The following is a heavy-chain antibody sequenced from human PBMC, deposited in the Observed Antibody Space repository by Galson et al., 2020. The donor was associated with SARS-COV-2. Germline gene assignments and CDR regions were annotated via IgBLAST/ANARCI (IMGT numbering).Heavy chain of an antibody. D-gene: IGHD1-26*01. J-gene: IGHJ3*02. CDR1: GFTFSSYA. CDR3: ARARGGSYFNAFDI. V-gene: IGHV3-30-3*01. Sequence: SCAASGFTFSSYAMHWVRQAPGKGLEWVAVISYDGSNKYYADSVKGRFTISRDNSKNTLYLQMNSLRAEDTAVYYCARARGGSYFNAFDIWGQGTMVTVSS. CDR2: ISYDGSNK.